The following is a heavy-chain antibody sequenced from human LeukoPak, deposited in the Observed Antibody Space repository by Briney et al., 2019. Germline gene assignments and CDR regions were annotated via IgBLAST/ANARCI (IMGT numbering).Heavy chain of an antibody. CDR2: ISAYNGNT. CDR3: AREEWLVRQGDAFDI. D-gene: IGHD6-19*01. Sequence: ASVKVSCKASGYTFTSYGISWVRQAPGQGLEWMGWISAYNGNTNYAQKLQGRVTMTTDTSTSTAYMELRSLRSDDTAVYYCAREEWLVRQGDAFDIWGQGTMVTVSS. V-gene: IGHV1-18*01. J-gene: IGHJ3*02. CDR1: GYTFTSYG.